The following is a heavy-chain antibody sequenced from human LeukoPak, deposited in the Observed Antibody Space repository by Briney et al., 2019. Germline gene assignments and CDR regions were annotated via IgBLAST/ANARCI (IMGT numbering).Heavy chain of an antibody. Sequence: TSETLSLPCTVSLDSTTSNFWSWVRQPPGKGLVWIGEIHRSGSPNYNPSLQSRVTISIDRSRNQIALELSSVTAADTAVYYCAREILGGFNPGAYWGQGTLVTVSS. D-gene: IGHD1-14*01. CDR3: AREILGGFNPGAY. V-gene: IGHV4-4*02. CDR1: LDSTTSNF. CDR2: IHRSGSP. J-gene: IGHJ4*02.